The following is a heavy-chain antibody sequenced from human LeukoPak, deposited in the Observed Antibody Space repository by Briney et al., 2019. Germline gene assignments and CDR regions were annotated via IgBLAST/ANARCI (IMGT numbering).Heavy chain of an antibody. CDR3: ARLAWELPGFDY. D-gene: IGHD1-26*01. Sequence: SETLSLTCTVSGGSISSYYWSWIRQPPGKGLEWIGYIYTSGSTNYNPSLKSRVTISVDTSKNQFSLKLSSVTAADTAVYYCARLAWELPGFDYWGQGTLVTVSS. J-gene: IGHJ4*02. V-gene: IGHV4-4*09. CDR2: IYTSGST. CDR1: GGSISSYY.